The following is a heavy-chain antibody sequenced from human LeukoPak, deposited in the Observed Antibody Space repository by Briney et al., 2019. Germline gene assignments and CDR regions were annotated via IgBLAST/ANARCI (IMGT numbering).Heavy chain of an antibody. CDR1: GGSISSYY. Sequence: PSETLSLTCTVSGGSISSYYWSWIRQPPGKGLEWIGYIYYSGSTNYNPSLKSRVTISVDTSKNQFSLKLSSVTAADTAVYYCARQRGRSRLHWYFDLWGRGTLVTVSS. J-gene: IGHJ2*01. D-gene: IGHD3-16*01. V-gene: IGHV4-59*08. CDR3: ARQRGRSRLHWYFDL. CDR2: IYYSGST.